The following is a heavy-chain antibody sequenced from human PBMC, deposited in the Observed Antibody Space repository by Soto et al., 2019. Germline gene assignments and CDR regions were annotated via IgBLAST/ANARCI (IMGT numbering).Heavy chain of an antibody. CDR1: GYTFTSYG. CDR2: ISAHNGNT. CDR3: ARGRDGAY. V-gene: IGHV1-18*01. D-gene: IGHD3-10*01. Sequence: QVHLVQSGAEVKKPGASVKVSCKASGYTFTSYGSTWVRQAPGQGLEWMGWISAHNGNTDYAQKLQGRVIVTRDTSTSSAYMELRRLISDDTAVYYCARGRDGAYWGQGARVTVSS. J-gene: IGHJ4*02.